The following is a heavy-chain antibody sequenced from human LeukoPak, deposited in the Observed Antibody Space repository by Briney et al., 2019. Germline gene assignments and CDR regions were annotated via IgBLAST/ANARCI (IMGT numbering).Heavy chain of an antibody. J-gene: IGHJ6*03. Sequence: VASVKVSCKASGGTFSSYAISWVRQAPGQGLEWMGGIIPIFGTANYAQKFQGRVTITADKSTSTAYMELSSLRSEDTAVYYCARDGLVAAAGKGLQKLVDYYMDVWGKGTTVTVSS. D-gene: IGHD6-13*01. CDR1: GGTFSSYA. CDR2: IIPIFGTA. CDR3: ARDGLVAAAGKGLQKLVDYYMDV. V-gene: IGHV1-69*06.